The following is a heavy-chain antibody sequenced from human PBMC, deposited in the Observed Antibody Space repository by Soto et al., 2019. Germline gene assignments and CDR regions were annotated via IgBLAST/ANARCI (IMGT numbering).Heavy chain of an antibody. Sequence: EVQLVESGGGLVQPGGSLRLSCAASGFTAVSNSMSWFRQAPGKGLEWVSVIKNGGSTYYADSVKGRFTITRDNSKNTLYLQMNSLRAEDTAVYYCARDRIPTGMDVWGQGTTVTVSS. CDR3: ARDRIPTGMDV. CDR1: GFTAVSNS. V-gene: IGHV3-66*01. CDR2: IKNGGST. J-gene: IGHJ6*02.